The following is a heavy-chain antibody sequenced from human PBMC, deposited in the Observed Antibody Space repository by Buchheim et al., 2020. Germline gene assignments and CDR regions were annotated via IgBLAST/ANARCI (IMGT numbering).Heavy chain of an antibody. CDR3: AKDHHVDTAMAPPALLFDY. D-gene: IGHD5-18*01. V-gene: IGHV3-23*01. J-gene: IGHJ4*02. CDR2: ISGSGGST. Sequence: EVQLLESGGGLVQPGGSLRLSCAASGFTFSSYAMSWVRQAPGQGLEWVSAISGSGGSTYYADSVKGRFTISRDNSKHTLYLQMNSLRAEDTAVYYCAKDHHVDTAMAPPALLFDYWGQGTL. CDR1: GFTFSSYA.